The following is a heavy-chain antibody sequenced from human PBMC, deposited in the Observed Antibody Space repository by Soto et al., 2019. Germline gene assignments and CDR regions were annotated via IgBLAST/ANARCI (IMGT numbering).Heavy chain of an antibody. CDR1: GFTFSSYA. CDR2: IYSGGST. J-gene: IGHJ4*02. D-gene: IGHD3-16*01. CDR3: AGRYKYVLNYY. V-gene: IGHV3-23*05. Sequence: EVQLLESGGGLVQPGGSLRLSCAASGFTFSSYAMSWVRQAPGKGLEWVSAIYSGGSTYYADSVKGRFTISRDNSKNTLYLQMNSLRAEDTAVYYCAGRYKYVLNYYWGQGTLVTVSS.